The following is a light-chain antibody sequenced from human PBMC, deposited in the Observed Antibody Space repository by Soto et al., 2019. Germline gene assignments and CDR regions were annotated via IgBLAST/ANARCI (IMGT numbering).Light chain of an antibody. V-gene: IGKV3-20*01. Sequence: IMLTQSPATLSLFSGERATLSCRAKQSVSSYLAWYQQKPGQAPRLLIYGASSRATGIPDRFSGSGSGTDFTLTISRLEPEDFAVYYCQQYGSSPGTFGGGTKVDI. CDR3: QQYGSSPGT. J-gene: IGKJ4*01. CDR2: GAS. CDR1: QSVSSY.